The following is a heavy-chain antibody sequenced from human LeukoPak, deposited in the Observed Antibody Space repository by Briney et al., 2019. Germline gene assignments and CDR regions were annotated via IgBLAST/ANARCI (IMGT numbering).Heavy chain of an antibody. D-gene: IGHD6-19*01. J-gene: IGHJ5*02. CDR1: GFTFSSYW. V-gene: IGHV3-7*01. CDR2: IKQDGSEK. CDR3: ASEWQWLVT. Sequence: GGSLRLSCAAPGFTFSSYWMSWVRQAPGKGLEWVANIKQDGSEKYYVDSVKGRFTISRDNAKNSLYLQMNSLRAEDTAVYYCASEWQWLVTWGQGTLVTVSS.